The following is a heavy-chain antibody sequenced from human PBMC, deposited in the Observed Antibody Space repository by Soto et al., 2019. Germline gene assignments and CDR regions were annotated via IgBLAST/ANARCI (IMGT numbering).Heavy chain of an antibody. CDR1: GDSIRSGGNS. Sequence: QLQLQESGSGLVKPSQTLSLTCAVSGDSIRSGGNSWSWIRQPPGKGLEWIGYIYNSGSAYYNPSLKSRVAILVDRSKNQFSLNLSSVTAADTAVYFCARGRSGGTFTYWGQGTLVTVSS. CDR2: IYNSGSA. D-gene: IGHD1-1*01. J-gene: IGHJ4*02. V-gene: IGHV4-30-2*01. CDR3: ARGRSGGTFTY.